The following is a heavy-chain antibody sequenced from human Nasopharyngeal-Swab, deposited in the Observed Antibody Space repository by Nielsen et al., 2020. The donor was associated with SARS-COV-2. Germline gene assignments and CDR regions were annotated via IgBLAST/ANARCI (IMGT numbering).Heavy chain of an antibody. CDR1: GGSISSSSYY. CDR2: IYYSGST. CDR3: AHYSSGSLSSPRGRGYFDY. V-gene: IGHV4-39*01. J-gene: IGHJ4*02. D-gene: IGHD1-26*01. Sequence: SETLSLTCTVSGGSISSSSYYWGWIRQPPGKGLEWIGSIYYSGSTYYNPSLKSRVTISVDTSKNQFSLKLSSVTAADTAVYYCAHYSSGSLSSPRGRGYFDYWGQGTLVTDSS.